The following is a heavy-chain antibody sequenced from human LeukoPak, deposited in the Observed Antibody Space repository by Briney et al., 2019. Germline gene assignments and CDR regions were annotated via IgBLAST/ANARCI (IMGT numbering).Heavy chain of an antibody. CDR3: AKDSSYGSGSYRYYYYGMDV. CDR1: GFTFSSYG. V-gene: IGHV3-30*02. D-gene: IGHD3-10*01. CDR2: IRYDGSNK. J-gene: IGHJ6*02. Sequence: GGSLRLSCAASGFTFSSYGMHWVRQAPGKGLEWVAFIRYDGSNKYYADSVKGRFTISRDNSKNTLYLQMNSLRAEDTAVYYCAKDSSYGSGSYRYYYYGMDVCGQGTTVTVSS.